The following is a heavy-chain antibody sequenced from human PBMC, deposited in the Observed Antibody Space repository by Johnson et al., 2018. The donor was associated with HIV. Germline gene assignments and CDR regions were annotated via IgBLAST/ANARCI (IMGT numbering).Heavy chain of an antibody. D-gene: IGHD5-18*01. CDR3: AKTRTFMVIFDAFDV. J-gene: IGHJ3*01. CDR2: ISYDGSNK. V-gene: IGHV3-30*18. CDR1: QFTFSSYY. Sequence: QVQLVESGGGLVQPGGSLRLSCAASQFTFSSYYMNCVRQAPGKGLEWVAVISYDGSNKYYADSVRGRFTISRDNSKNMLYLQMNSLRAEDTAVYYCAKTRTFMVIFDAFDVWGQGTMVTVSS.